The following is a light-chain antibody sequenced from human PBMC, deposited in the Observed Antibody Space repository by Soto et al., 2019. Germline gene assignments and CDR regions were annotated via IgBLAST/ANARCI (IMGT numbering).Light chain of an antibody. Sequence: QSALTQPRSVSGSPGQSVTISCAGSSADVGGYDFVSWYKQHPGKAPKLIIYEVSNRPSGVSNRFSGSKSGSTASLTISGLQAEDEADYHCTSYTRDTALVFGTGTKVTVL. V-gene: IGLV2-14*01. CDR2: EVS. CDR1: SADVGGYDF. J-gene: IGLJ1*01. CDR3: TSYTRDTALV.